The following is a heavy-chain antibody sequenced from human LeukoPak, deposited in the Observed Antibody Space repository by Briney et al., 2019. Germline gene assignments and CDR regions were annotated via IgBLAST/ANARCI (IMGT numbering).Heavy chain of an antibody. CDR2: IYSGGST. Sequence: GESLRLSCAASGFTVSSNYMSWVRQAPGKGLEWVSVIYSGGSTYYADSVKGRFTISRDNSKDTLYLQMNSLRAEDTAVYYCAKVVPAMSHAFDIWGQGTMVTVSS. J-gene: IGHJ3*02. CDR1: GFTVSSNY. V-gene: IGHV3-66*01. CDR3: AKVVPAMSHAFDI. D-gene: IGHD2-2*01.